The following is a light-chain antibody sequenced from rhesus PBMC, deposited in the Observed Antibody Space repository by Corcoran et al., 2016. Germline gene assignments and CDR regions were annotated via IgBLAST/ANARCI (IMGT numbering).Light chain of an antibody. CDR1: ENVNNY. J-gene: IGKJ4*01. Sequence: DIQMTQSPSSLSASIGDRVTITCRASENVNNYLNWYQQKPGKAPKILFNKASTLQSGVPSRFSGSGSGTDYSFTISSLQPEDVAGYYCQQCYGTPPTFGGGTKVELK. CDR2: KAS. V-gene: IGKV1-74*01. CDR3: QQCYGTPPT.